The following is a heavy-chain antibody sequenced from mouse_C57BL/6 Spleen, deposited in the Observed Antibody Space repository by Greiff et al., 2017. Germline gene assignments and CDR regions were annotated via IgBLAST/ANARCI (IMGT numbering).Heavy chain of an antibody. CDR1: GYTFTSYW. J-gene: IGHJ4*01. CDR2: IYPGSGST. Sequence: QVQLQQPGAELVKPGASVKMSCKASGYTFTSYWITWVKQRPGQGLEWIGDIYPGSGSTNYNEKFKSKATLTVDTSSSTAYMQLSSLTSEDSAVYYGARGGNYEEYYAMDYWCQGTSVTVSS. D-gene: IGHD2-1*01. CDR3: ARGGNYEEYYAMDY. V-gene: IGHV1-55*01.